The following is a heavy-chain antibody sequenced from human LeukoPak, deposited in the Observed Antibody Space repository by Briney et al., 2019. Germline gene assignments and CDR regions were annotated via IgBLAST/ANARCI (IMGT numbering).Heavy chain of an antibody. CDR2: INHSGST. J-gene: IGHJ4*02. V-gene: IGHV4-34*01. CDR3: ARGTHDTQNKPVGATDFDY. CDR1: GGSFSGYD. Sequence: SETLSLTCAVYGGSFSGYDLSWIRQPPGKGLEWIGEINHSGSTNYNPSLQSRFTISVDTPKNQFSLKLSSVTAADTAVSYCARGTHDTQNKPVGATDFDYWGQGTLVTVSS. D-gene: IGHD1-26*01.